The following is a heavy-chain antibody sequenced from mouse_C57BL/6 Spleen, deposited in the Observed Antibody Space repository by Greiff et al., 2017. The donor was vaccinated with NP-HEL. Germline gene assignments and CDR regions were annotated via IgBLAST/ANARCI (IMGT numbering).Heavy chain of an antibody. V-gene: IGHV2-2*01. CDR1: GFSLTSYG. J-gene: IGHJ3*01. CDR2: IWSGGST. Sequence: VQLQQSGPGLVQPSQSLSITCTVSGFSLTSYGVHWVRQSPGKGLEWLGVIWSGGSTDYNAAFISRLSISKDNSKSQVFFKMNSLQADDTAIYYCARVFPPYYGSSLAYWGQGTLVTVSA. CDR3: ARVFPPYYGSSLAY. D-gene: IGHD1-1*01.